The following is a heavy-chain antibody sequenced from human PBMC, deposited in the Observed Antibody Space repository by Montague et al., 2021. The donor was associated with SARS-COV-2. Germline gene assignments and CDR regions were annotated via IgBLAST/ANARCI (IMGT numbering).Heavy chain of an antibody. J-gene: IGHJ3*02. CDR2: IYYTGST. CDR3: ARHITGSGNAFDI. D-gene: IGHD3-10*01. V-gene: IGHV4-39*01. Sequence: SETLSLTCTVSGGSVSSSSYYWGWIRQPPGKGLEWIGSIYYTGSTYYNPSLKSRVTISVDTSKSQFSLQLSSVTAADTAVYYCARHITGSGNAFDIWGQGTMVTVSS. CDR1: GGSVSSSSYY.